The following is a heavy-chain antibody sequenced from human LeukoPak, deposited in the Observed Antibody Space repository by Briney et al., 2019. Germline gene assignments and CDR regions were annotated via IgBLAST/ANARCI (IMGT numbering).Heavy chain of an antibody. CDR2: ISSSSSTI. CDR1: GFTFSSYS. V-gene: IGHV3-48*04. CDR3: AKYQGKPVATGLDGMDV. J-gene: IGHJ6*02. Sequence: PGGSLRLSCAASGFTFSSYSMNWVRQAPGKGLEWVSYISSSSSTIYYADSVKGRFTISRDNAKNSLYLQMNSLRAEDTAVYYCAKYQGKPVATGLDGMDVWGQGTTVTVSS. D-gene: IGHD5-12*01.